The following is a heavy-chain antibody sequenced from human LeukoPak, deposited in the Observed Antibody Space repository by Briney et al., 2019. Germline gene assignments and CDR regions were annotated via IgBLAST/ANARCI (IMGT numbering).Heavy chain of an antibody. J-gene: IGHJ3*02. V-gene: IGHV1-46*01. Sequence: ASVKVSCKASGYTFTSYYMHWVRQAPGQGLEWMGIINPSGGSTSYAQKFQGRVTMTRDTSTSTVYMELSSLISGDTAVYYCASAVGYSYGFDAFDIWGQGTMVTVSS. CDR2: INPSGGST. CDR3: ASAVGYSYGFDAFDI. D-gene: IGHD5-18*01. CDR1: GYTFTSYY.